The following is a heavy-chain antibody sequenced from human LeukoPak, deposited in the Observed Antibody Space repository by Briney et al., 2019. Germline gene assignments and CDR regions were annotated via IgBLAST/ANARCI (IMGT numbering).Heavy chain of an antibody. CDR1: GFTFSSYW. J-gene: IGHJ3*02. D-gene: IGHD3-22*01. V-gene: IGHV3-74*01. CDR3: ARLYYYESRAYLDGFDI. Sequence: GGSLRLSCAASGFTFSSYWMHWVRQAPGKGLVWVSAIRSDGSSTSYADSVKGRFTISRDNAKNTLYLQMNSLRAEDTAVYYCARLYYYESRAYLDGFDIWGQGTRVTVSS. CDR2: IRSDGSST.